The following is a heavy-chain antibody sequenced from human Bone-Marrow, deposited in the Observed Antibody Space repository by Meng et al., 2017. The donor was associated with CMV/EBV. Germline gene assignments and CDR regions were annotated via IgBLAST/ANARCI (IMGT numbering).Heavy chain of an antibody. Sequence: SETLSLTCAVYGGSFSGYYWSWIRQPPGKGLEWIGSIYYSGSTYYNPSLKSRVTISVDTSKNQFSLKLSSVTAADTAVYYCAREGIVVVPAANDAFYIWGQGTMVTVSS. CDR3: AREGIVVVPAANDAFYI. CDR2: IYYSGST. J-gene: IGHJ3*02. D-gene: IGHD2-2*01. CDR1: GGSFSGYY. V-gene: IGHV4-34*01.